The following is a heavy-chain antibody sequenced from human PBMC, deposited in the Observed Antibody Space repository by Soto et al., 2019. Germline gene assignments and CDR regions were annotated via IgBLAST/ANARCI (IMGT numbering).Heavy chain of an antibody. Sequence: EASVKVSCKASGYTFTAQYLHWVRKAPGEGLEWMGWINPTTGATRYAQKFQGRVTMTRDTSMSTAYLEVRSLRPDDTAVYYCAKGDSSWVSWFGPWGQGTLVTVSS. CDR1: GYTFTAQY. V-gene: IGHV1-2*02. D-gene: IGHD6-19*01. CDR2: INPTTGAT. J-gene: IGHJ5*02. CDR3: AKGDSSWVSWFGP.